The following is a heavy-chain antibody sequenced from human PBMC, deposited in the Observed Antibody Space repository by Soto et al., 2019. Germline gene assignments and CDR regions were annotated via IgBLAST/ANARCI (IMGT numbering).Heavy chain of an antibody. D-gene: IGHD6-13*01. CDR3: ASDLGIAAARGP. CDR1: GGTFSSYA. V-gene: IGHV1-69*01. CDR2: IIPIFGTA. J-gene: IGHJ5*02. Sequence: QVQLVQSGAEVKKPGSSVKVSCKASGGTFSSYAISWVRQAPGQGLEWMGGIIPIFGTANYAQKFQGRVTITADESTSTAYIKLSRLRSEDTAVYYCASDLGIAAARGPWGKGTLVTVSS.